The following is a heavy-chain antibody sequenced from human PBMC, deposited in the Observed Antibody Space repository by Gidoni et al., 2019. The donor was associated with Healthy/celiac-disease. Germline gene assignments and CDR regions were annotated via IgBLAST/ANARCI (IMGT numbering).Heavy chain of an antibody. CDR1: GGSISSYY. D-gene: IGHD1-26*01. CDR3: ARVYSGSYSLPSGMDV. J-gene: IGHJ6*02. V-gene: IGHV4-59*01. CDR2: IYYSGST. Sequence: QVQLQESGPGLVKPSETLSLTCTVSGGSISSYYWSWIRQPPGKGLEWIGYIYYSGSTNYNPSLKSRVTISVDTSKNQFSLKLSSVTAADTAVYYCARVYSGSYSLPSGMDVWGQGTTVTVSS.